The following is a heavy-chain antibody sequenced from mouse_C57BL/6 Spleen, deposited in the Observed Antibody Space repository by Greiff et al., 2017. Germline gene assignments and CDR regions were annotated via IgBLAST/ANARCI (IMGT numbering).Heavy chain of an antibody. V-gene: IGHV14-2*01. CDR1: GFNIKDSY. CDR3: AKYYGSRRWYFDV. J-gene: IGHJ1*03. CDR2: IDPEDGEP. D-gene: IGHD1-1*01. Sequence: VQLQQSGAELVKPGASVKLSCTASGFNIKDSYMPWVKQRTEQGLEWIGRIDPEDGEPNYAPTFQGNAPITADTSSNTAYLRLSSLTSEDSAVYYCAKYYGSRRWYFDVWGTGTTVTVSS.